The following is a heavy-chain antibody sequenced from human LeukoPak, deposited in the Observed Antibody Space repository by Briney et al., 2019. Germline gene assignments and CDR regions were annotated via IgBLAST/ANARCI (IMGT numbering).Heavy chain of an antibody. CDR3: ARLREHVDY. CDR1: GGSISSSSYY. J-gene: IGHJ4*02. CDR2: IYYSGST. V-gene: IGHV4-39*01. D-gene: IGHD1-26*01. Sequence: PSETLSLTCTVSGGSISSSSYYSGWIRQPPGKGLEWIGSIYYSGSTYYNPSPKSRVTISVDTSKNQFSLKLSSVTAADTAVYYCARLREHVDYWGQGTLVTVSS.